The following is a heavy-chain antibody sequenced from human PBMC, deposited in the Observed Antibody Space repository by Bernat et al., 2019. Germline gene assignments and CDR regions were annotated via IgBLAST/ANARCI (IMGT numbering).Heavy chain of an antibody. J-gene: IGHJ5*02. CDR3: AGERGKPMYQLLLGNRFGP. CDR2: ISGSSTTI. V-gene: IGHV3-48*01. CDR1: GFMFSGYS. D-gene: IGHD2-2*01. Sequence: EVQLVESGGGLVQPGGSLRLSCAASGFMFSGYSMNWVRQAPGKGLEWVSYISGSSTTIFYADSVKGRFTISRDNAKNSLYLQMNSLRAEDTAVYYCAGERGKPMYQLLLGNRFGPWGQGTLVTVSS.